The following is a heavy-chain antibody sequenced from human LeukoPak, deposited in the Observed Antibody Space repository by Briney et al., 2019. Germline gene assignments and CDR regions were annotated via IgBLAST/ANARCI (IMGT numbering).Heavy chain of an antibody. CDR2: ISGSRSYI. V-gene: IGHV3-21*01. D-gene: IGHD6-13*01. CDR3: ARAPTIVGYTSRELGHWSFDL. J-gene: IGHJ2*01. CDR1: GLTFSSYS. Sequence: GGSLRLSCAASGLTFSSYSMNWVRQAPGKGLEWVSSISGSRSYIYYADSLRGRFTISRDNAKNSLYLQMSSLRAEDTAVYYCARAPTIVGYTSRELGHWSFDLWGRGTLVTVSS.